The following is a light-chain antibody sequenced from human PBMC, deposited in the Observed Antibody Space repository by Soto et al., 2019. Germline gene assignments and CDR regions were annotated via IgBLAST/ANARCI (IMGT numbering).Light chain of an antibody. J-gene: IGKJ1*01. V-gene: IGKV3-20*01. CDR2: GAS. CDR3: QQYGSSPQT. CDR1: QSVSSSC. Sequence: EIVLTQSPGTLSLSPGERATLSCRASQSVSSSCLAWFQQKPGQAPRLLIYGASSRATGIPDRFSGSGSGTDFTLTISRLDPEDFAVYYCQQYGSSPQTFGQGSKVEIK.